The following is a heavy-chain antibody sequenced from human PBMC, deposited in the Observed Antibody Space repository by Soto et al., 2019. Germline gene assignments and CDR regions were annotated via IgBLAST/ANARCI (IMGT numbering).Heavy chain of an antibody. CDR3: AKDGGQWVQGYFDY. CDR2: ISSSGDTI. CDR1: GFTFSGYN. D-gene: IGHD6-19*01. Sequence: GGSLRLSCAASGFTFSGYNINWIRQAPWKGLEWVSYISSSGDTIYYADSVKGRFTISRDKTKNSLYLQMNSLRAEDTAVYYCAKDGGQWVQGYFDYLGQGALVTVCS. V-gene: IGHV3-11*01. J-gene: IGHJ4*02.